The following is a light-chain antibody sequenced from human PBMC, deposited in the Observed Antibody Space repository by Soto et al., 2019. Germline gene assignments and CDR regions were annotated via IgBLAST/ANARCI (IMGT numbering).Light chain of an antibody. Sequence: QSVLTQPPSASGTPGQRVTISCSGSSSNIGSNPVNWYQQPPGTAPKLLIYSNNQRPSGVPDRFSGSKSGTSASLAISGLQSEDEADYYCAAWDDSLNGHWVFGGGTKLTVL. CDR3: AAWDDSLNGHWV. J-gene: IGLJ3*02. CDR2: SNN. V-gene: IGLV1-44*01. CDR1: SSNIGSNP.